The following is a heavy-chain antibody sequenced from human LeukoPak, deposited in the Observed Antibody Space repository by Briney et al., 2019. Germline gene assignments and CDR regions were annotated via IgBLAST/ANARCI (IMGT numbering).Heavy chain of an antibody. CDR3: ARETMAVDY. CDR1: GGSISSGGYY. Sequence: SETLSLTCTVSGGSISSGGYYWSWIRQPPGKGLEWIGYIYHSGSTYYNPSLKSRVTISVDRSKNQFSLKLSSVTAADTAVYYCARETMAVDYWGQGTLVTVSS. J-gene: IGHJ4*02. D-gene: IGHD3-10*01. CDR2: IYHSGST. V-gene: IGHV4-30-2*01.